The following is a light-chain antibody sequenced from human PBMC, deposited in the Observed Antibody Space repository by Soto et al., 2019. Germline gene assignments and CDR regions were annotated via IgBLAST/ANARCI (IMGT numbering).Light chain of an antibody. J-gene: IGKJ1*01. Sequence: EIVMTQSPATLSVSPGEGATLSCRASQSVSRHLAWYQQKPGRAPRLLIYGASTRATGIPTRFSAGGSGAEFTLTISSLQSEDLAVYYCQQYDTWPTFGQGTKVEI. V-gene: IGKV3-15*01. CDR3: QQYDTWPT. CDR1: QSVSRH. CDR2: GAS.